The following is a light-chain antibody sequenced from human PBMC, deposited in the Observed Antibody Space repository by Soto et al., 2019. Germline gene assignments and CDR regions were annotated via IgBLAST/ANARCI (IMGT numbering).Light chain of an antibody. CDR3: LSKTSSISYV. CDR2: EVS. J-gene: IGLJ1*01. CDR1: TSDVGGYNY. Sequence: ALAQPASVSGSPGQSITISCTGTTSDVGGYNYVSWYQQHPGKVPKLLIHEVSNRPSGVSNRFSGSKSGNTASLTISGLQAEDEADYYCLSKTSSISYVFGTGTKV. V-gene: IGLV2-14*01.